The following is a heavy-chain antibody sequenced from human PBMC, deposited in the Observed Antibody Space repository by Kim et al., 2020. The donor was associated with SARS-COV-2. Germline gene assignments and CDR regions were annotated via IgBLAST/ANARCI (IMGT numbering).Heavy chain of an antibody. CDR3: ARVYYYDSSGYYHQYYYYGMDV. CDR1: GFTFSSYW. V-gene: IGHV3-74*01. CDR2: INSDGSST. Sequence: GGSLRLSCAASGFTFSSYWMHWVRQAPGKGLVWVSRINSDGSSTSYADSVKGRFTISRDNAKNTLYLQMNSLRAEDTAVYYCARVYYYDSSGYYHQYYYYGMDVWGQGTTVTVSS. D-gene: IGHD3-22*01. J-gene: IGHJ6*02.